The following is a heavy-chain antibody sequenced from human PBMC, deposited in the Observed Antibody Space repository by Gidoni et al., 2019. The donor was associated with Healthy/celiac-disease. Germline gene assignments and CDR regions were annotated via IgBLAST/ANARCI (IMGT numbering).Heavy chain of an antibody. J-gene: IGHJ6*02. CDR3: TRHGINYDFWGGYVVVTYYGMDV. D-gene: IGHD3-3*01. V-gene: IGHV3-73*02. CDR1: GLTFSGSA. Sequence: EVQLVESGGGLVQPGGSRKLSCAAAGLTFSGSAMHGVRQASGKGLGLVGRIKSKANRYATAYAASVKSSFTISKDDSKSTAYLQMNSLKTEDTAVYYCTRHGINYDFWGGYVVVTYYGMDVWGQGTTVTVSS. CDR2: IKSKANRYAT.